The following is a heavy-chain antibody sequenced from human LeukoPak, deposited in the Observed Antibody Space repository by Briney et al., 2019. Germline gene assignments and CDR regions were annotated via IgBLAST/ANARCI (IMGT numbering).Heavy chain of an antibody. D-gene: IGHD4-23*01. CDR1: AGSISSYY. CDR3: ARHKGRWALWAFDI. V-gene: IGHV4-59*08. J-gene: IGHJ3*02. Sequence: SETLSLTCTVSAGSISSYYWSWIRQPPGKGLEWIGYIYYSGSTNYNPSLKSRVTISVDTSKNQFSLKLSSVTAADTAVYYCARHKGRWALWAFDIWGQGTMVTVSS. CDR2: IYYSGST.